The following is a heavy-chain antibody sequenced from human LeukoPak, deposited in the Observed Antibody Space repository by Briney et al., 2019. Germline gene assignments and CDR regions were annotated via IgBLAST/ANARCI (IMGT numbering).Heavy chain of an antibody. Sequence: WASVKVSCKVYGYTLTELSMHWVRQAPGQGIEWMGWINPNSGGTNYAQKFQGRVTRTRDTSISTAYMALSRLRSDDTAVYYCARAGDMGSYTIDYWGQGTLVTVSS. V-gene: IGHV1-2*02. CDR2: INPNSGGT. D-gene: IGHD1-26*01. J-gene: IGHJ4*02. CDR3: ARAGDMGSYTIDY. CDR1: GYTLTELS.